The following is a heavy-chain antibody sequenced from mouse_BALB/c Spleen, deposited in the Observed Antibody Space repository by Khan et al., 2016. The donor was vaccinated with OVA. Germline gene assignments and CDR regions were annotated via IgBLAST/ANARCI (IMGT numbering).Heavy chain of an antibody. CDR2: ISTYYGDA. CDR3: ARGGRFAY. Sequence: QVQLQQSGAELVRPGVSMKISCKGSGYTFTDYAMHWVKQSHAKSLEWIGVISTYYGDADYNQKVKGKATMTVDKSSSTAYMELARLTSEDSAIYYCARGGRFAYWGQGTLVTVSA. D-gene: IGHD3-3*01. V-gene: IGHV1S137*01. J-gene: IGHJ3*01. CDR1: GYTFTDYA.